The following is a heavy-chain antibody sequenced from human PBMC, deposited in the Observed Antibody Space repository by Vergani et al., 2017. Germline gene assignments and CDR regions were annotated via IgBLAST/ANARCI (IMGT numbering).Heavy chain of an antibody. Sequence: EVHLLESGGGQVEAGGSLRLSCVASGFTFSNSVMSWVRQTSGKGLEWVSAISGHGDRTYYADSVKGRFTISRDNSKNTVYLQMNSLKAEDRATYYCASDTHSGQRADRWGQGILVTVTS. J-gene: IGHJ5*02. CDR3: ASDTHSGQRADR. V-gene: IGHV3-23*01. D-gene: IGHD6-19*01. CDR1: GFTFSNSV. CDR2: ISGHGDRT.